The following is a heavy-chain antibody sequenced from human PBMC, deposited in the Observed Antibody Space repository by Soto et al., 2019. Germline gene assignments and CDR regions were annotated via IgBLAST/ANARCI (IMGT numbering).Heavy chain of an antibody. CDR3: VKYTVTEDLGES. CDR2: VSRAGTYT. Sequence: EVQFLKSGGDVVRPGGSLRLSCAASGFTFSSYAMGWVRQSPGTGLEWVAGVSRAGTYTFYADSVSGRFSSSRDNSRETVDLYMNALRGDDTAVYFCVKYTVTEDLGESWGQGALVSVSS. CDR1: GFTFSSYA. J-gene: IGHJ5*02. D-gene: IGHD3-16*01. V-gene: IGHV3-23*01.